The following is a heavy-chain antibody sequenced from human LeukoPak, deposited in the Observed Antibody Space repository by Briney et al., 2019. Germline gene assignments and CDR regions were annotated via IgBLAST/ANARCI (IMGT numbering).Heavy chain of an antibody. CDR1: GFTFSSYA. V-gene: IGHV3-23*01. D-gene: IGHD3-16*01. Sequence: PGGSLRLSCAASGFTFSSYAMSWVRQAPGKGLAWVSAISISGDNTYYADSVKGRFTISRDNFKNTLYLQMNSLRAEDTAVYYCAKGGGVTANDYWGQGTLVTVS. CDR2: ISISGDNT. J-gene: IGHJ4*02. CDR3: AKGGGVTANDY.